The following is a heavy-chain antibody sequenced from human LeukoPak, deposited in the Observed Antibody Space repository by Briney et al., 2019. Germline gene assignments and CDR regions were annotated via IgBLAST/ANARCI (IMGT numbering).Heavy chain of an antibody. CDR2: ISGRGGST. V-gene: IGHV3-23*01. J-gene: IGHJ4*02. CDR3: ATLQSGIVVVPAAIDY. Sequence: GGSLRLSCAASGFTFSSYAMSWVRQAPGKGLEWGSAISGRGGSTYYADSVKGRFTISRDNSKNTLYLQMNSLRAEDTAVYYCATLQSGIVVVPAAIDYWGQGTLVTVSS. CDR1: GFTFSSYA. D-gene: IGHD2-2*01.